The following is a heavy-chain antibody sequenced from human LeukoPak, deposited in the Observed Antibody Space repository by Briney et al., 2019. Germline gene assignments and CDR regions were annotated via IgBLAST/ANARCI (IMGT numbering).Heavy chain of an antibody. CDR3: AGDGFMVRGNSFDY. V-gene: IGHV1-2*02. CDR2: IKSNSGGT. J-gene: IGHJ4*02. Sequence: ASVTVSCKASVYTFTGYYMHWLRPAPGQGLDGMGGIKSNSGGTNYAQKFQGRVTMTRDTSISTAYMELSRLRSDDTAVYFCAGDGFMVRGNSFDYWGQGTLVTVSS. CDR1: VYTFTGYY. D-gene: IGHD3-10*01.